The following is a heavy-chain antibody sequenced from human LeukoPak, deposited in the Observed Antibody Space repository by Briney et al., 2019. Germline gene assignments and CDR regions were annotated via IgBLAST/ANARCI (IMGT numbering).Heavy chain of an antibody. CDR1: GLCFSSYW. V-gene: IGHV3-7*01. CDR2: IKEDGSAK. Sequence: GGSLRLSCAASGLCFSSYWMTWVRQAPGKGLEWVANIKEDGSAKSYVDSVKGRFTISRDNAKNSLYLQMNSLRVEDTAVYYCARDYDYFSGHNLDAYDIWGQGTTVIVSS. J-gene: IGHJ3*02. CDR3: ARDYDYFSGHNLDAYDI. D-gene: IGHD2-15*01.